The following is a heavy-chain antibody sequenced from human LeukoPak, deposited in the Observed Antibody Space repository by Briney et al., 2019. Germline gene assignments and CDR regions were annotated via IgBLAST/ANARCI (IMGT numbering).Heavy chain of an antibody. CDR3: ARDTPLRWLPGNAFDI. V-gene: IGHV1-18*01. Sequence: ASVKVSCKASGYTFTSYGISWVRQAPGQGLEWMGWISAYNGNTNYAQKLQGRVTMTTDTSTSTAYMELRSLRSDDTAVYYCARDTPLRWLPGNAFDIWGQGTMVTVSS. CDR2: ISAYNGNT. J-gene: IGHJ3*02. CDR1: GYTFTSYG. D-gene: IGHD3-22*01.